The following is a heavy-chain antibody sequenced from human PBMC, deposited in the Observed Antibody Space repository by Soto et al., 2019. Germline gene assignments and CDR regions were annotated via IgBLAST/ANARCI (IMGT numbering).Heavy chain of an antibody. Sequence: EVQLVESGGGLVKPGGSLRLSCAASGFTFSTYNMNWVRQAPGKGLEWVSSISSTSIYMYYANSLKGRFTISRDNAKNSLYLKRNSLRAEDTAVYYCARGWLRDTWMYWGQGTLVTVSS. CDR3: ARGWLRDTWMY. V-gene: IGHV3-21*01. D-gene: IGHD5-12*01. J-gene: IGHJ4*02. CDR1: GFTFSTYN. CDR2: ISSTSIYM.